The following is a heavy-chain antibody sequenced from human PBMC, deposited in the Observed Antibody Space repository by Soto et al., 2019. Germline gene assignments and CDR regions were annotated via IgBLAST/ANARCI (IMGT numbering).Heavy chain of an antibody. V-gene: IGHV3-48*02. CDR2: LYSRSKPI. CDR3: ARSGGGMDV. CDR1: GLTFSSYN. D-gene: IGHD3-10*01. Sequence: PGGSPRLSCAASGLTFSSYNMHWVRQAPGKGLEWISYLYSRSKPIYYADCVKGPFTISRNKAKNARELQMNSLRDEDTAVYYCARSGGGMDVWGQGTSGTVS. J-gene: IGHJ6*02.